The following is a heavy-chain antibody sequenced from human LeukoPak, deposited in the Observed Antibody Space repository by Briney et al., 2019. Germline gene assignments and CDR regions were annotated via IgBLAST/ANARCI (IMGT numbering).Heavy chain of an antibody. CDR2: IYHSGST. D-gene: IGHD3-9*01. Sequence: SETLSLTCALYGGSFTYYYWGWIRQPPVKGLEWIGSIYHSGSTYYNPSLKSRVTISVDTSKNQFSLKLSSVTAADTAVYYCARATYDILTGFFDYWGQGTLVTVSS. CDR3: ARATYDILTGFFDY. V-gene: IGHV4-38-2*01. CDR1: GGSFTYYY. J-gene: IGHJ4*02.